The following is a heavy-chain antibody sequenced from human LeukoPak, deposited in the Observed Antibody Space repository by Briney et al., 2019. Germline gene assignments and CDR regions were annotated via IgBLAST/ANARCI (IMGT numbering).Heavy chain of an antibody. Sequence: ASVKVSCKASGYTFTSYDINWVRQATGQGLEWMGWMNPNSGNTGYAQKFQGRVTMTRNTSISTAYMELSSLRSEDTAVYYCARNMWIQLWLRLYYYGMDVWGQGTTVTASS. V-gene: IGHV1-8*01. CDR3: ARNMWIQLWLRLYYYGMDV. J-gene: IGHJ6*02. D-gene: IGHD5-18*01. CDR1: GYTFTSYD. CDR2: MNPNSGNT.